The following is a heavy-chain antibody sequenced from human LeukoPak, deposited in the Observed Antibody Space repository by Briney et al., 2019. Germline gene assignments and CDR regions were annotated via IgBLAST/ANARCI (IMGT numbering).Heavy chain of an antibody. D-gene: IGHD3-3*01. CDR1: GYTFTSYS. CDR3: ARGMSGYSEDPFDI. V-gene: IGHV1-18*04. J-gene: IGHJ3*02. CDR2: ISAYNGNT. Sequence: ASVKVSCKASGYTFTSYSINSVRHAPRQGVERMACISAYNGNTNYAQKFQDRVTPTRDTSTSTAYMELRSLRSDDTAVYFCARGMSGYSEDPFDIWGQGTVVSVSS.